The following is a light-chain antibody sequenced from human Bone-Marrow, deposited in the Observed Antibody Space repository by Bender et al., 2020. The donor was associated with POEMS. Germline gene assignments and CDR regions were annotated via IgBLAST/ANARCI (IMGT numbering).Light chain of an antibody. J-gene: IGLJ2*01. Sequence: QSALTQPASVSGSPGQSITISCTGTTSDVGAYNYVSWYQQHPGKAPKLLIYDVSHRPSGVSNRFSGSKSDYTASLTISGLRAEDEADYYCCLYRTSGTLEVVFGGGTQVTVL. V-gene: IGLV2-14*03. CDR1: TSDVGAYNY. CDR3: CLYRTSGTLEVV. CDR2: DVS.